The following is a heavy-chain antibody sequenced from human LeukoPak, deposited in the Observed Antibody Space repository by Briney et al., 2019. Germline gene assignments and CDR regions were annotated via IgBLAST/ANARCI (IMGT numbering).Heavy chain of an antibody. CDR2: ISYDGSNK. J-gene: IGHJ4*02. Sequence: GRSLRLSCAASGFTFSSYAMHWVRQAPGKGLEWVAVISYDGSNKYYADSVKGRFTISRDNSKNTLYLQMNSLRAEDTAVYYCASGFVYWGQGTLVTVSS. CDR1: GFTFSSYA. V-gene: IGHV3-30-3*01. CDR3: ASGFVY.